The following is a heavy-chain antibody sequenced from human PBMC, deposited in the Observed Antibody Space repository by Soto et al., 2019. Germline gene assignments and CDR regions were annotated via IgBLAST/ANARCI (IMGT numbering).Heavy chain of an antibody. V-gene: IGHV3-23*01. CDR3: AKAYFVWSSEQPYYFDY. CDR2: ISGSGGRS. D-gene: IGHD3-16*01. CDR1: GFTFSNYA. Sequence: EVQLLDSGGGLVQPGGSLRLSCAASGFTFSNYAMTWVRQGPGKGLEWVSGISGSGGRSDYADSVKGRFTISRDNSKSTLSLQMNSLRAEDTAVYYCAKAYFVWSSEQPYYFDYWGQGTLVTVSS. J-gene: IGHJ4*02.